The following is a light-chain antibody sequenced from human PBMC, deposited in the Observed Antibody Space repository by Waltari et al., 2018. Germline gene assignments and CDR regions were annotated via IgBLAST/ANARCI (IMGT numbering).Light chain of an antibody. Sequence: QSVLTHPPSAPGTPGQRLTIPCSATTPNIDSNYVYWYHQLPGTAPKPLSRWKNQRPSGAPDRFSGSKSGTSAALAMSGLRSEDEADYDCAAWDDSLSGVVFGGGTKLTVL. V-gene: IGLV1-47*01. CDR2: WKN. J-gene: IGLJ2*01. CDR1: TPNIDSNY. CDR3: AAWDDSLSGVV.